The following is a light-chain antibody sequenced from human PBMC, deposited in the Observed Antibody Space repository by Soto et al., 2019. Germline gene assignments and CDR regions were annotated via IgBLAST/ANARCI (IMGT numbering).Light chain of an antibody. CDR3: QQDYTTPPST. CDR2: WAS. CDR1: QSILYSSNDKNY. V-gene: IGKV4-1*01. J-gene: IGKJ2*02. Sequence: DIAMTQSPDSLAVSLGERATINCKSSQSILYSSNDKNYLAWYQQKPGQPPKLLIYWASTRESGVPDRFSGSGSGTDFTLTISSLQAEDVAVYYCQQDYTTPPSTFGQGTKLEIK.